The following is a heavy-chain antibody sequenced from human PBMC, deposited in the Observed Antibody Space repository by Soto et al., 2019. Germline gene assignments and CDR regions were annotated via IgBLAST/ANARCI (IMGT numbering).Heavy chain of an antibody. CDR3: ARDIATVTFYYYYYMDV. D-gene: IGHD4-17*01. J-gene: IGHJ6*03. CDR1: GFTFSSYW. Sequence: PGGSLRLSCAASGFTFSSYWMHWVRQAPGKGLVWVSRINSDGSSTSYADSVKGRFTISRDNAKNTLYLQMNSLRAEDTAVYYCARDIATVTFYYYYYMDVWGKGTTVTVSS. CDR2: INSDGSST. V-gene: IGHV3-74*01.